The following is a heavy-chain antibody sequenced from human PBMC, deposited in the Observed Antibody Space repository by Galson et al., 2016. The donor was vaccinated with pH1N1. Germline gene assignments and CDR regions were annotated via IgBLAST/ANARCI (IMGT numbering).Heavy chain of an antibody. J-gene: IGHJ4*02. D-gene: IGHD4-23*01. CDR1: GFSFSRYG. V-gene: IGHV3-30*02. Sequence: SLRLSCAAAGFSFSRYGFHWVRQAPGKGLEWVAFIRTDGINKNYADSVKGRFTISRDNSRNTLFLQMNGLRAEDTAVYYCAKDLLIPGMTPVITPDDYWGQGTLVTVSS. CDR2: IRTDGINK. CDR3: AKDLLIPGMTPVITPDDY.